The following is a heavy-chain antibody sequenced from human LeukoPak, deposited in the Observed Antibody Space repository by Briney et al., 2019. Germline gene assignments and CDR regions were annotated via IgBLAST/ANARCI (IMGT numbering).Heavy chain of an antibody. J-gene: IGHJ4*02. CDR2: MYHSGST. V-gene: IGHV4-4*02. D-gene: IGHD2-2*01. Sequence: SETLSLTCAVSGGSISSSNWWSWVRQPPGKGLEWIGEMYHSGSTNYNPSLKSRVTISVDKSKNQFSLKLSSVTAADTAVYYCARGGDIVVLPAATSFDYWGQGTLVTVSS. CDR1: GGSISSSNW. CDR3: ARGGDIVVLPAATSFDY.